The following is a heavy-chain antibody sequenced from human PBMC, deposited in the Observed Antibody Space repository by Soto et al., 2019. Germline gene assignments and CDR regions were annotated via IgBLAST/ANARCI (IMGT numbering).Heavy chain of an antibody. CDR1: GGTFSSYA. CDR2: IIPIFGTA. CDR3: ARPSDYGDYDGYFDL. V-gene: IGHV1-69*06. Sequence: QVQLVQSGAEVKKPGSSVKVSCKASGGTFSSYAISWVRQAPGQGLEWMGGIIPIFGTANYAQKFQGRVTITADKATSTAYMELSSLRSEDTAVYYCARPSDYGDYDGYFDLWGRGTLVTVSS. D-gene: IGHD4-17*01. J-gene: IGHJ2*01.